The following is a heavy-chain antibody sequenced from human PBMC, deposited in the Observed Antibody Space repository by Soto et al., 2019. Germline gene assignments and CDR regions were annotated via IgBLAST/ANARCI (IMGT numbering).Heavy chain of an antibody. CDR2: ISAAGDP. CDR1: GFTFRNYD. CDR3: ARTDRDFYGLDV. Sequence: EVQLVESGGGLVQPGGSLRLSCEASGFTFRNYDMHWVRQGTGKGLEWVSGISAAGDPDYADSVEGRFTISRENAQNSFFLQMNILSVGETAVYYCARTDRDFYGLDVWGQWTTVIVSS. V-gene: IGHV3-13*05. J-gene: IGHJ6*02.